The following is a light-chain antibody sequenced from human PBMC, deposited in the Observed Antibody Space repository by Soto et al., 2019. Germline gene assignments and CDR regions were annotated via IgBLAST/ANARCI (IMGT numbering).Light chain of an antibody. J-gene: IGKJ1*01. CDR2: DAS. V-gene: IGKV3-20*01. CDR1: QSVSNNY. Sequence: EIVLTQSPGTLSLSPGERATLSCRASQSVSNNYLAWYQQKPGQAPRLLIYDASRRATGIPDRFSGSGSGTDFTLTISRLEPEYFAVYYCQQCARSPLTFGQGTKVEIK. CDR3: QQCARSPLT.